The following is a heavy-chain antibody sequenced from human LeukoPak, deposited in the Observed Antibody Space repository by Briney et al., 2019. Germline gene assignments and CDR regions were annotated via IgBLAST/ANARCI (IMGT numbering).Heavy chain of an antibody. CDR1: GFTFSNYA. J-gene: IGHJ4*02. CDR2: ISDSGGRT. CDR3: VRGSSGYLDY. D-gene: IGHD3-22*01. Sequence: GGSLRLSCAVSGFTFSNYAMSWVRQAPGKGLEWVSAISDSGGRTYYADPVKGRFTISRDNSKNTLYLQMNSLRAEDTAVYYCVRGSSGYLDYWGQGTLVTVSS. V-gene: IGHV3-23*01.